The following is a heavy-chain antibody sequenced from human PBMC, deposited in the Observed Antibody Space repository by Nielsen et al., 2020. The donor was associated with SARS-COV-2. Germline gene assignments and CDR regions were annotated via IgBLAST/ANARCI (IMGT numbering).Heavy chain of an antibody. V-gene: IGHV3-33*01. D-gene: IGHD2-15*01. CDR3: ARGAKDPYYYYYMDV. CDR2: IWYDGSNK. J-gene: IGHJ6*03. CDR1: GFTFSSYG. Sequence: GESLKISCAASGFTFSSYGMHWVRQAPGKGLEWVAVIWYDGSNKYYADSVKGRFTISRDNSKNTLYLQMNSLRAEDTAVYYCARGAKDPYYYYYMDVWGKGTTVTVSS.